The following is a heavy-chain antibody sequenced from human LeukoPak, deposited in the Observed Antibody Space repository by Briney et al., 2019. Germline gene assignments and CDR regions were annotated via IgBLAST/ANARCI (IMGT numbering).Heavy chain of an antibody. Sequence: SETLSLTCAVYGGSFSGYYWSWICQPPGKGLEWIGEINHSGSTNYNPSLKSRVTISVDTSKNQFSLKLSSVTAADTAVYYCAITGFFGLGGRDDYYFDYWGQGTLVTVSS. J-gene: IGHJ4*02. D-gene: IGHD2-15*01. CDR3: AITGFFGLGGRDDYYFDY. CDR2: INHSGST. CDR1: GGSFSGYY. V-gene: IGHV4-34*01.